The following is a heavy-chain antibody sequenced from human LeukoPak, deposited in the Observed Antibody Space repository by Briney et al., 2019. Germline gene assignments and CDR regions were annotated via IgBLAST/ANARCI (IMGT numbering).Heavy chain of an antibody. CDR1: GFSVSSNY. D-gene: IGHD1-26*01. J-gene: IGHJ4*02. CDR3: ARGGFSGTPED. CDR2: FYSGGST. Sequence: GGSLRLSCAASGFSVSSNYMIWVRQAPGKRLEWVPVFYSGGSTNYADSVKGRFTISRDNSKNTLDLQMNSLRVDDTAVYYCARGGFSGTPEDWGQGTLVTVSS. V-gene: IGHV3-66*01.